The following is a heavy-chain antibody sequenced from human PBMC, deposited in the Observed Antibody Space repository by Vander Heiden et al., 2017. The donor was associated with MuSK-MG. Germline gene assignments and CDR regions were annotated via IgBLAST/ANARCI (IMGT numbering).Heavy chain of an antibody. CDR3: VRDYCSGGKCYASYYFDH. CDR1: GFTFRGYA. V-gene: IGHV3-30*04. CDR2: LSYDGRDK. D-gene: IGHD2-15*01. J-gene: IGHJ4*02. Sequence: QVQLVESGGGVVQPGRSLRLSCAASGFTFRGYAMHWVRQVPGEGLEWVAVLSYDGRDKHYADSVKGRVTVSRDNSRNTLYLEMNSLRAADTAVYYCVRDYCSGGKCYASYYFDHWGQGIPVTVSS.